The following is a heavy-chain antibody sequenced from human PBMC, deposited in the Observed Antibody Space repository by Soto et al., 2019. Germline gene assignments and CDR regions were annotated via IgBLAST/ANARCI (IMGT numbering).Heavy chain of an antibody. CDR1: GCIFSNYA. CDR3: AKCTSTSCHLGSDY. Sequence: VQLLESGGGLVQPGGSLRLSCAASGCIFSNYAMNWVRQAPGKGLEWVAVISYDGNKNYYTDSVQGRFTISRDNSKSALYLQMNSLRPEDTAVYYCAKCTSTSCHLGSDYWGQGSLVTASS. CDR2: ISYDGNKN. J-gene: IGHJ4*02. D-gene: IGHD2-2*01. V-gene: IGHV3-30-3*01.